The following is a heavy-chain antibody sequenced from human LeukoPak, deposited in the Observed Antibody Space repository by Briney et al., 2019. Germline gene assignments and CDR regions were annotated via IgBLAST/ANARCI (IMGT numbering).Heavy chain of an antibody. J-gene: IGHJ4*02. Sequence: GGSLRLSCAASGFTFSSYSMNWVRQAPGKGLEWVSSISSSSSYIYYADSVKGRFTISRDNAKNSLYLQMNSLRAEDTAVYYCARDPPHRSGPLYYFDYWGQGTLVTVSS. V-gene: IGHV3-21*01. D-gene: IGHD3-22*01. CDR3: ARDPPHRSGPLYYFDY. CDR2: ISSSSSYI. CDR1: GFTFSSYS.